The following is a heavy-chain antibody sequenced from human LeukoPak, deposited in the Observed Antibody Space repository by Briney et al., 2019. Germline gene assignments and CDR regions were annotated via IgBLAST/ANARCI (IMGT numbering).Heavy chain of an antibody. CDR1: GFTFSRYW. D-gene: IGHD6-19*01. V-gene: IGHV3-74*01. CDR3: ARDVGSGWYHFDN. Sequence: GGSLRLSCAASGFTFSRYWMHWVRQAPGEGLVWVSRINSDGSSTTYADSVKGRFTISRDNAENTLYLQMNSLRVEDTAVYYCARDVGSGWYHFDNWGQGTLVTVSS. CDR2: INSDGSST. J-gene: IGHJ4*02.